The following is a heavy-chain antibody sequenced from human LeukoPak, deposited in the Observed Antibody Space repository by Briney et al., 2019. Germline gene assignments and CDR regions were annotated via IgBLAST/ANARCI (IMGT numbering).Heavy chain of an antibody. CDR2: ISYDGSNK. CDR1: GFTFSSYA. CDR3: ARDQREVLRYFDWLPPLDY. D-gene: IGHD3-9*01. J-gene: IGHJ4*02. Sequence: GRSLRLSCAASGFTFSSYAMHWVRQAPGKGLEWVAVISYDGSNKYYADSVKGRFTISRDNSTNTLYLQMNSLRAEDTAVYYCARDQREVLRYFDWLPPLDYWGQGTLVTVSS. V-gene: IGHV3-30-3*01.